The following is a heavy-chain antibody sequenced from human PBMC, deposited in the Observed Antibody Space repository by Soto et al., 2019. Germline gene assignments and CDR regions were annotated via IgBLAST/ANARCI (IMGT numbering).Heavy chain of an antibody. D-gene: IGHD4-4*01. CDR1: EFTFSLYW. J-gene: IGHJ6*02. Sequence: EVQLVESGGGLVQPGGSLRLSCADSEFTFSLYWMHWVRQAPGKGLVWVSRIDSDGSTTSYADSVKGRFTISRDNAKSTLYLQMNSLRAEDTAVYYYARPGHSNYGPGVDVWGQGTTVTVSS. V-gene: IGHV3-74*01. CDR2: IDSDGSTT. CDR3: ARPGHSNYGPGVDV.